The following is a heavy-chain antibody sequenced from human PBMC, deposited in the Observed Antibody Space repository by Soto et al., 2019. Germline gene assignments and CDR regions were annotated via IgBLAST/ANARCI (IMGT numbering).Heavy chain of an antibody. CDR3: AASCVGCGGFNYYGMDV. D-gene: IGHD2-21*01. Sequence: QVQLQESGPGLVKPSQTLSLTCTVSGGSISSGGYYWSWIRQHPGKGLEWIGYIYYSGSTYYNPXLESRVTISVDXSXNXXSLQLSSVTAADTAVYYCAASCVGCGGFNYYGMDVWGQGPTVTVSS. J-gene: IGHJ6*02. CDR2: IYYSGST. V-gene: IGHV4-31*03. CDR1: GGSISSGGYY.